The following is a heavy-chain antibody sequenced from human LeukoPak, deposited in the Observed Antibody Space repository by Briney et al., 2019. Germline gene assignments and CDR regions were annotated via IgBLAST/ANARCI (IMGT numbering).Heavy chain of an antibody. J-gene: IGHJ6*02. V-gene: IGHV3-23*01. CDR2: ISGSGGST. Sequence: PGGSLRLSCAASGFTFSSYAMSWVRQAPGKGLEWVSAISGSGGSTYYADSVKGRFTISRDNSKNTLYLQMNSLRAEDTAVYYCGTPPRRVPAANYGMDVWGQGTTVTVSS. D-gene: IGHD2-2*01. CDR1: GFTFSSYA. CDR3: GTPPRRVPAANYGMDV.